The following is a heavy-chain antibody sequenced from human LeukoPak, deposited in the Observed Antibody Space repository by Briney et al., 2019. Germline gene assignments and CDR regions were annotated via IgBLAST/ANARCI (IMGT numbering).Heavy chain of an antibody. CDR1: GGSFNGYY. D-gene: IGHD4-23*01. J-gene: IGHJ4*02. V-gene: IGHV4-34*01. CDR3: ARHMLGGKRSFDS. Sequence: SETLSLTCGVYGGSFNGYYWSWIRQPPGKGLEWIGEINDSGSTNYNPSLKSRATISADTSKNQFSLNLSSVTAADTAVYYCARHMLGGKRSFDSWGQGTLVTVSS. CDR2: INDSGST.